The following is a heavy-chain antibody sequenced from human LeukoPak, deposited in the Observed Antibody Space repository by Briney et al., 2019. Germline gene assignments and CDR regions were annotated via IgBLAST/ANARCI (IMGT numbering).Heavy chain of an antibody. CDR2: IITDGSTT. CDR1: GFTFSSYW. J-gene: IGHJ4*02. D-gene: IGHD1-1*01. V-gene: IGHV3-74*01. Sequence: GGSLRLSCAASGFTFSSYWMHWVRQAPGKGLVWVSRIITDGSTTNYADSVKGRFTISRDNAKNTLYLQMNSLRAEDTAVYYCAKRVPYRSGFDYWGQGTLVTVSS. CDR3: AKRVPYRSGFDY.